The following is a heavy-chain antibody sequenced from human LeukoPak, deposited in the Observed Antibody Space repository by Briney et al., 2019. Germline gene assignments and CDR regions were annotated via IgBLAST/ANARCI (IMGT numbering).Heavy chain of an antibody. D-gene: IGHD2-2*01. CDR2: INQDGGEK. CDR3: ATGRSCTTCYLPDY. J-gene: IGHJ4*02. CDR1: GFTFSSYW. Sequence: GGSLRLSCAASGFTFSSYWMSWVRQAPGKGLEWVASINQDGGEKYYVDSVKGRFTISRDNAKNSLYLQMNNLRAEDTAVYHCATGRSCTTCYLPDYWGQGTLVTVSS. V-gene: IGHV3-7*01.